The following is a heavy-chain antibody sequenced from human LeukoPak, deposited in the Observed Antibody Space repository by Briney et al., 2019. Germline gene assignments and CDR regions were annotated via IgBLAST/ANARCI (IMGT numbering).Heavy chain of an antibody. CDR1: GSISSYY. J-gene: IGHJ4*02. V-gene: IGHV4-59*08. D-gene: IGHD4-23*01. Sequence: SETLSLTCIVSGSISSYYWTWIRPPPGMGLEWIGHSYFTGNPNYNPSLKSRVTISADPPKNQFSLKLTSVTAADTAVYYCAGLRSTVAWASFDYWGQGILVTVSS. CDR3: AGLRSTVAWASFDY. CDR2: SYFTGNP.